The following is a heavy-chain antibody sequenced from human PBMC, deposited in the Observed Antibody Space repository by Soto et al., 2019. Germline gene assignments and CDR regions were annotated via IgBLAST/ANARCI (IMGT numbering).Heavy chain of an antibody. V-gene: IGHV2-26*01. D-gene: IGHD2-2*01. J-gene: IGHJ5*02. CDR3: ARIKRVVVVPAAIYWFDP. Sequence: SGPTLVNPTQTLTLTCTFSGFSLSSRGVGVGWVRQPPGKALEWLAHIFSNDEKSYSTSLKSRLTISKDTSKSQVVLTMTNMDPVDTATYYCARIKRVVVVPAAIYWFDPWGQGTLVTVSS. CDR1: GFSLSSRGVG. CDR2: IFSNDEK.